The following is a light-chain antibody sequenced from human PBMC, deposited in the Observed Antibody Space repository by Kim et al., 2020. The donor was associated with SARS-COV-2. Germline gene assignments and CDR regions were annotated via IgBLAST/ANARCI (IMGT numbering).Light chain of an antibody. CDR1: SSNIGSNS. V-gene: IGLV1-47*01. Sequence: QRVTISCSGSSSNIGSNSVYWYQHLPGTAPKLLIYRNNQRPSGVPDRFSASKSGTSASLAISGLRSEGEADYYCAAWDDSLRGSYVFGTGTKVTVL. CDR3: AAWDDSLRGSYV. J-gene: IGLJ1*01. CDR2: RNN.